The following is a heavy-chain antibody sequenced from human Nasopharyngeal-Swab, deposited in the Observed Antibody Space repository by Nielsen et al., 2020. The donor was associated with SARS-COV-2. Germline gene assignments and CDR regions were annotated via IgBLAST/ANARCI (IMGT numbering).Heavy chain of an antibody. Sequence: GGSLRLSCAVSGFMLSSSGMSWVRQAPGKGLKWVSGLNSAGTATYYADSVRGRFTISRDKSQNTLYLQMSSLRAEDTAVYYCVKGTASLDFWGQGTLVTVSS. J-gene: IGHJ4*02. CDR1: GFMLSSSG. CDR2: LNSAGTAT. CDR3: VKGTASLDF. V-gene: IGHV3-23*01. D-gene: IGHD2-21*02.